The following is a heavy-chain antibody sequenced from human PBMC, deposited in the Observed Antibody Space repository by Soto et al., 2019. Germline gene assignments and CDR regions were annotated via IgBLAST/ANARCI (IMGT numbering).Heavy chain of an antibody. J-gene: IGHJ4*02. Sequence: QVQLVESGGGVVQPGRSLRLSCAASGFTFSSYGMHWVRQAPGKGLEWVAVISYDGSNKYYADSVKGRFTISRDNSKNTLYLQMKSLRAEDTAVYYCASRGVSWGQGTLVTVSS. CDR2: ISYDGSNK. CDR3: ASRGVS. D-gene: IGHD3-10*01. V-gene: IGHV3-30*03. CDR1: GFTFSSYG.